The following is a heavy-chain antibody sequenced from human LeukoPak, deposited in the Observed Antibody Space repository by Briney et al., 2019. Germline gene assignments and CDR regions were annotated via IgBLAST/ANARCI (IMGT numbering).Heavy chain of an antibody. Sequence: PSETLSLTCAVYGGSFSGYYWSWIRQPPGEGLEWIGEINHSGSTNYNPSLKSRVTISVDTSKNQFSLKLSSVTAADTAVYYCARGVVPAALNPISPYYYYYYMDVWGKGTTVTVSS. CDR3: ARGVVPAALNPISPYYYYYYMDV. CDR1: GGSFSGYY. CDR2: INHSGST. D-gene: IGHD2-2*01. V-gene: IGHV4-34*01. J-gene: IGHJ6*03.